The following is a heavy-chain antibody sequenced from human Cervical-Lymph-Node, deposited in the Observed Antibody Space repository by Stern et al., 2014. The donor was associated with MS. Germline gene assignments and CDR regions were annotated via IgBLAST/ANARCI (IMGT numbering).Heavy chain of an antibody. CDR1: GYSFSSYD. CDR2: MNPVSGRT. CDR3: ARGSGKWFRGAFEV. J-gene: IGHJ3*01. Sequence: QVQLVQSGAEVKKPGASVKVSCKASGYSFSSYDINWVRQSAGQGLEWMGWMNPVSGRTGYAQKFQGRVTMTRITSINTTYMELSSLRSEDTAVYFCARGSGKWFRGAFEVWGQGTMVIVSS. D-gene: IGHD1-26*01. V-gene: IGHV1-8*01.